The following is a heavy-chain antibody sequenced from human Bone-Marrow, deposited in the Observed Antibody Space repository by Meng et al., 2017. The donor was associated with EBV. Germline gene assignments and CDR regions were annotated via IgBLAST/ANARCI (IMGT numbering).Heavy chain of an antibody. V-gene: IGHV1-69*01. D-gene: IGHD3-10*01. CDR3: ASESGRGFTPDY. Sequence: GAGWKKPWASWKVSCKTSGGTFSSDAISWVRQAPGQGLVWLGGLIPMSGAPYYAQNFQGRVTITADESTSTHYMELSNLRSEDTAMYYCASESGRGFTPDYWGQGTLVTVSS. CDR1: GGTFSSDA. J-gene: IGHJ4*02. CDR2: LIPMSGAP.